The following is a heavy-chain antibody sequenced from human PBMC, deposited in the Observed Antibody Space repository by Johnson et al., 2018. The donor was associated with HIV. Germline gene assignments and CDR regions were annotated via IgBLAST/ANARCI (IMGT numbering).Heavy chain of an antibody. V-gene: IGHV3-7*01. CDR2: IKGDGSGQ. J-gene: IGHJ3*02. CDR3: AKVGDSPDAFDI. CDR1: GFTFNNYW. Sequence: EKLVESGGGLVQPGGSLRLSCAASGFTFNNYWMSWVRQAPGKGLEWVATIKGDGSGQDYVDSVEGRFTISRDYAKNSLYVQMHSLRAEDTAVYYRAKVGDSPDAFDIWGQGTMVTVSS. D-gene: IGHD3-16*01.